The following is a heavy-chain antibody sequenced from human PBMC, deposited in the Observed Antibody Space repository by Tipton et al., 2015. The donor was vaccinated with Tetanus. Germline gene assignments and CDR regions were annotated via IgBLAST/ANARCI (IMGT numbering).Heavy chain of an antibody. V-gene: IGHV3-23*01. CDR1: GFTFDDYT. Sequence: GSLRLSCAASGFTFDDYTMHWVRQAPGKGLEWVSGVSVRGSHTYYADPVKGRFSISRDNSKNTVYLQMNSLRDEDTAVYYCAKDPASRGWFDPWGQGTLVSVSS. CDR3: AKDPASRGWFDP. CDR2: VSVRGSHT. J-gene: IGHJ5*02.